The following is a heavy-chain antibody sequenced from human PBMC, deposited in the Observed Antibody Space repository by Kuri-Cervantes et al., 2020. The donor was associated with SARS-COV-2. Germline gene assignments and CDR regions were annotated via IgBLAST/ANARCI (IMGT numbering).Heavy chain of an antibody. CDR3: ARVHPGPESYYGMDV. V-gene: IGHV6-1*01. CDR1: GDSVSSNTAA. J-gene: IGHJ6*02. CDR2: TYYRSKWYN. Sequence: SCAISGDSVSSNTAAWNWIRQSPSRGLEWLGRTYYRSKWYNDYAVSVKSRITINPDTSKNQISLHLNSVTPEDTAVYYCARVHPGPESYYGMDVWGQGTTVTVSS.